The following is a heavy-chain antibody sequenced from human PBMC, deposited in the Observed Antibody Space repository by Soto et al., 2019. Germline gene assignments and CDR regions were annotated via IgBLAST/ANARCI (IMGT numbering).Heavy chain of an antibody. D-gene: IGHD3-3*01. CDR2: ISGTSPST. Sequence: EVQLLESGGGLVQPGGSLRLSCAASGFTFSAYAMSWVRQAPGKGLKWVSAISGTSPSTYYADSVQGRFTISRDSSRKTLFLQMNTLRAEDTAVYFCAIRIFGVEYWGQGTQVTVS. J-gene: IGHJ4*02. CDR3: AIRIFGVEY. CDR1: GFTFSAYA. V-gene: IGHV3-23*01.